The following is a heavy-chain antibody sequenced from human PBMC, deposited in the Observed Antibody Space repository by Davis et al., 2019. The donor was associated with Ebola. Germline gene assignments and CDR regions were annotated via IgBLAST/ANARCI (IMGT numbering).Heavy chain of an antibody. CDR2: IYYSGST. D-gene: IGHD1-7*01. CDR1: GGSISSSSYY. CDR3: ARHNWNYGGNWFDP. V-gene: IGHV4-39*01. Sequence: PSETLSLTCTVSGGSISSSSYYWGWIRQPPGKGLEWIGSIYYSGSTYYNPSLKSRVTISVDTSKNQFSLKLSSVTAADTAVYYCARHNWNYGGNWFDPWGQGTLVTVSS. J-gene: IGHJ5*02.